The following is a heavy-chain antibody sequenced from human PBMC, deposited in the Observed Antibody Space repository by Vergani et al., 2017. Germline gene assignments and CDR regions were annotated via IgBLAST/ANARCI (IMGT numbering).Heavy chain of an antibody. D-gene: IGHD6-13*01. CDR1: GYTFTSYG. CDR2: MNPNSGNT. V-gene: IGHV1-8*01. CDR3: VTGRGIY. J-gene: IGHJ4*02. Sequence: QVRLAQSGAEVKKPGASVKVSCKAAGYTFTSYGINWVRQATGQGLEWMGWMNPNSGNTGYAQKFQGRVTMTRKTSISTAYMELSSLRSDDTAVYYCVTGRGIYWGQGTLVTVSS.